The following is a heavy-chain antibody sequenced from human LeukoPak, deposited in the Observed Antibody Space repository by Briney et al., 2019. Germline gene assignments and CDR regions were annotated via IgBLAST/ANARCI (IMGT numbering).Heavy chain of an antibody. Sequence: SETLSLTCTVSGGSISSYYWSWIRQPPGKGLEWIGYIYYSGSTNYNPSLKSRVTISVDTSKNQFSLKLSSVTAADTAVYYCAREVATILDYWGQGTLVTVSS. CDR3: AREVATILDY. CDR2: IYYSGST. CDR1: GGSISSYY. J-gene: IGHJ4*02. D-gene: IGHD5-12*01. V-gene: IGHV4-59*12.